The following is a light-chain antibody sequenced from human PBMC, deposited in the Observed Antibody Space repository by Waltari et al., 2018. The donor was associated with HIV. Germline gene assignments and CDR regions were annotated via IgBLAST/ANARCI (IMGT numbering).Light chain of an antibody. J-gene: IGKJ1*01. CDR3: QQSFNNPRS. Sequence: DIQMTQSPSSLSASIGDRVTITCLASQTVSTYLNWYQQKPGKAPKLLIYAASSLQSGVPSRFSGSGSGTEFTLTISSLQPEDFATYYFQQSFNNPRSFGQGTKVEVK. CDR2: AAS. V-gene: IGKV1-39*01. CDR1: QTVSTY.